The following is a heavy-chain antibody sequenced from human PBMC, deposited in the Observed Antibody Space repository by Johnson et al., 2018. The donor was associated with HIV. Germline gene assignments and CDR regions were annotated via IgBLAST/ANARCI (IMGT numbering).Heavy chain of an antibody. Sequence: QVQLVESGGGVVQPGRSLKLSCVASGFTFSSYGMHWVRQAPGKGLEWVAGVWYDGSDKYYAGSVKGRFTISRDNSKNTLYLQMNSLRAEDTAVYYCAKTEDAFDIWGQGTMVTVSS. CDR3: AKTEDAFDI. CDR2: VWYDGSDK. CDR1: GFTFSSYG. V-gene: IGHV3-33*06. J-gene: IGHJ3*02.